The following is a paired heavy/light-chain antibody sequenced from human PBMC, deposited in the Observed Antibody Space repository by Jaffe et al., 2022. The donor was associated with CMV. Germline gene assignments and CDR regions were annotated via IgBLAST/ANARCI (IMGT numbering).Heavy chain of an antibody. D-gene: IGHD2-2*01. Sequence: QVQLQQWGAGLLKPSETLSLTCAVYGGSFSGYYWSWIRQPPGKGLEWIGEINHSGSTNYNPSLKSRVTISVDTSKNQFSLKLSSVTAADTAVYYCARERRYCSSTSCRSKTNAPPGRRFDPWGQGTLVTVSS. CDR1: GGSFSGYY. J-gene: IGHJ5*02. CDR3: ARERRYCSSTSCRSKTNAPPGRRFDP. V-gene: IGHV4-34*01. CDR2: INHSGST.
Light chain of an antibody. J-gene: IGLJ1*01. CDR3: SSYTSSSSYV. CDR1: SSDVGGYNY. CDR2: DVS. Sequence: QSALTQPASVSGSPGQSITISCTGTSSDVGGYNYVSWYQQHPGKAPKLMIYDVSNRPSGVSNRFSGSKSGNTASLTISGLQAEDEADYYCSSYTSSSSYVFGTGTKVTVL. V-gene: IGLV2-14*03.